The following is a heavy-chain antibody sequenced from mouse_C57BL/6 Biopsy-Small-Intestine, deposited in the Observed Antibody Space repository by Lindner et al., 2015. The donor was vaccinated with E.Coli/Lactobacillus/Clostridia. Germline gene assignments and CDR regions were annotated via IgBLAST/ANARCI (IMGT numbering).Heavy chain of an antibody. CDR3: ARSHYSTHDWFAH. V-gene: IGHV5-6*01. D-gene: IGHD2-5*01. CDR2: ISSGGNYT. Sequence: VQLQESGGDLVKPGGSLKLSCAASGFTFSNYGMSWVRQTPDKRLEWVATISSGGNYTYYPDSVKGRFTISRDNAKNTLHLQMSSLKSEDTAMYYCARSHYSTHDWFAHWGQGTLVTVSA. CDR1: GFTFSNYG. J-gene: IGHJ3*01.